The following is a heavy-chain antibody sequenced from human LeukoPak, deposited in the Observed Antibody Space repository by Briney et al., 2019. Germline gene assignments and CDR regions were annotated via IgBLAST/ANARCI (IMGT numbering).Heavy chain of an antibody. CDR1: GFTFSSYS. V-gene: IGHV3-21*01. CDR3: AKDLRSGAQYYSDSSGYSAFDI. CDR2: ISSSSSYI. D-gene: IGHD3-22*01. J-gene: IGHJ3*02. Sequence: PGGSLRLSCAASGFTFSSYSMNWVRQAPGKGLEWVSSISSSSSYIYYADSVKGRFTISRDNAKNSLYLQMNSLRAEDTAVYYCAKDLRSGAQYYSDSSGYSAFDIWGQGTMVTVSS.